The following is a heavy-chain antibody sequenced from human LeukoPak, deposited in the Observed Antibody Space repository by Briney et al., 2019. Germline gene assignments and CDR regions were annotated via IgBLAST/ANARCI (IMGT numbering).Heavy chain of an antibody. D-gene: IGHD2/OR15-2a*01. CDR2: INPDGIKR. V-gene: IGHV3-7*01. CDR3: ARDLAFSRLDY. J-gene: IGHJ4*02. CDR1: GLTFSSSW. Sequence: GGSLRLSCAVSGLTFSSSWMDWVRQAPGKGLEWVASINPDGIKRYSADSAKGRFTISRDNARNSLYLQMDSLRVEDTAFYYCARDLAFSRLDYWGRGVLVTVSS.